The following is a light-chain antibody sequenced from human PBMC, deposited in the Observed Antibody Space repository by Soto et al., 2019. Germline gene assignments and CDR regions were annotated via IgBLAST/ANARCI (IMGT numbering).Light chain of an antibody. J-gene: IGKJ4*01. CDR3: QQRSNWLT. CDR2: DAS. V-gene: IGKV3-11*01. Sequence: ESVLTQSAATLSLSPGERATLSCRASQSVSSYLAWYQQKPGQAPRLLIYDASNRATGIPARFSGSGSGTDFTLTISSLEPEDFAVYYCQQRSNWLTFGGGTKV. CDR1: QSVSSY.